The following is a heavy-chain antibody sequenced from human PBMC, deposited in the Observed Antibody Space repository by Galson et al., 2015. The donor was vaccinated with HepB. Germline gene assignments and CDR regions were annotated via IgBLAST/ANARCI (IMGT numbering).Heavy chain of an antibody. Sequence: SLRLSCAGSGFTFSSYGMHWVRQAPGKGLEWVAFIRYDGSNKYYADSVKGRFTISRDNSKNTLYLQMNSLRAEDTAVYYCAKDHWNDDALDYWGQGTLVTVSS. V-gene: IGHV3-30*02. CDR3: AKDHWNDDALDY. J-gene: IGHJ4*02. CDR2: IRYDGSNK. CDR1: GFTFSSYG. D-gene: IGHD1-1*01.